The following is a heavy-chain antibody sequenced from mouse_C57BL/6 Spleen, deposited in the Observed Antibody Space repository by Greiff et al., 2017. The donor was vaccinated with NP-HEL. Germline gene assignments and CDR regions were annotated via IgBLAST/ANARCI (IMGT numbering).Heavy chain of an antibody. J-gene: IGHJ4*01. Sequence: QVHVKQSGAELVKPGASVKMSCKASGYTFTSYWITWVKQRPGQGLEWIGDIYPGSGSTNYNEKFKSKATLTVDTSSSTAYMQLSSLTSEDSAVYYCARGGGNSYYYAMDYWGQGTSVTVSS. V-gene: IGHV1-55*01. CDR1: GYTFTSYW. D-gene: IGHD2-1*01. CDR3: ARGGGNSYYYAMDY. CDR2: IYPGSGST.